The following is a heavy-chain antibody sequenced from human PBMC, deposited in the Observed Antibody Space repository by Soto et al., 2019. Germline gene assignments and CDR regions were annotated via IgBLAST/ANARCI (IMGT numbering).Heavy chain of an antibody. D-gene: IGHD6-6*01. Sequence: PSETLSLTCTVSGGSISSYYWSWIRQPPGKGLDWIGYIYYSGSTNYSPSLKSRVTISVDTSKNQFSLKLSSVTAADTSVYYCARSTYSSSSTWWFDPWGQGTLVTVSS. CDR3: ARSTYSSSSTWWFDP. CDR2: IYYSGST. V-gene: IGHV4-59*08. J-gene: IGHJ5*02. CDR1: GGSISSYY.